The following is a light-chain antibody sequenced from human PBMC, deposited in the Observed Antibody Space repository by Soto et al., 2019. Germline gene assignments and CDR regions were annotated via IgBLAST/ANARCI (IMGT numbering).Light chain of an antibody. V-gene: IGKV3-15*01. CDR1: QSVYNN. CDR2: GAY. J-gene: IGKJ5*01. CDR3: QQYNIWPPIT. Sequence: EIVMTQSPATLSVSTGERATLSWRASQSVYNNLAWYQQKPGQAPRLLIYGAYTRAAGVPARFSGSGSGTEFTLTITSLQSEDIALYYCQQYNIWPPITFGQGTRLEIK.